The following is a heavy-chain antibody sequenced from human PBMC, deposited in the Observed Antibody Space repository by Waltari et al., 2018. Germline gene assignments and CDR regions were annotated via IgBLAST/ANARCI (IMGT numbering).Heavy chain of an antibody. CDR1: GFTFSSYS. CDR3: ARDPGSYYDSSGYYYGLHDY. D-gene: IGHD3-22*01. Sequence: VQLVESGGGLVKPGGSLRLSCAASGFTFSSYSMNWVRQAPGKGLEWVSSISSSSSYIYYADSVKGRFTISRDNAKNSLYLQMNSLRAEDTAVYYCARDPGSYYDSSGYYYGLHDYWGQGTLVTVSS. V-gene: IGHV3-21*01. CDR2: ISSSSSYI. J-gene: IGHJ4*02.